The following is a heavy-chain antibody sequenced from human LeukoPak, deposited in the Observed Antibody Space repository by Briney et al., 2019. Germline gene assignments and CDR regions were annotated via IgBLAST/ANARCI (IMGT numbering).Heavy chain of an antibody. CDR3: ARGSAVTGVH. Sequence: GGSLRLSCEASGFSFSSFWMAWVRQSPGKGLEWVANINQDASEKYYLDSVKGRFTISRDNAKNTLYLQMNSLRAEDTAMYYCARGSAVTGVHWGQGTLVTVSS. CDR2: INQDASEK. D-gene: IGHD1-14*01. CDR1: GFSFSSFW. J-gene: IGHJ4*02. V-gene: IGHV3-7*01.